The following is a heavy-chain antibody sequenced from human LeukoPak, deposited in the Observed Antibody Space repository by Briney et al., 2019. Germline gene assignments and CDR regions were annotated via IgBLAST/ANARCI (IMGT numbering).Heavy chain of an antibody. D-gene: IGHD6-6*01. Sequence: PSETLSLTCTVSGGSISSSSYYWGWIRQPPGKGLEWIGSTYYSGSTYYNPSLKSRVTISVDTSKNQFSLKLSSVTAADTAVYYCARTGGFGSSFYFDYWGQGTLVTVSS. CDR2: TYYSGST. CDR3: ARTGGFGSSFYFDY. V-gene: IGHV4-39*01. CDR1: GGSISSSSYY. J-gene: IGHJ4*02.